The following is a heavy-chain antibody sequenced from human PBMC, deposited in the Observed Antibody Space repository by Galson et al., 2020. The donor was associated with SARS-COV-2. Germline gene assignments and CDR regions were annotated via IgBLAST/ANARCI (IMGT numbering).Heavy chain of an antibody. D-gene: IGHD6-19*01. CDR1: GGSISGTSYY. Sequence: SETLSLTCAVSGGSISGTSYYWSWIRQPAGKALEWIGRIPSSGSTNYNPSLKSRVTISIDTSKNQFSLRLSSVTAADTAIYYCASGPVAGSGEWGQGTLVTVSS. CDR3: ASGPVAGSGE. CDR2: IPSSGST. J-gene: IGHJ4*02. V-gene: IGHV4-61*02.